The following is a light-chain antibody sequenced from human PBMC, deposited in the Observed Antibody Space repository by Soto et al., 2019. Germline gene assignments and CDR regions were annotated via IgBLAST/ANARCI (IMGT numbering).Light chain of an antibody. CDR1: RDIGKY. Sequence: DIQMTQPPSSLSASVGDRVTITCQASRDIGKYLNWFQEKPGKAPKLLIYDASNLQTGVPSRFSGSGSGTDFTSTISSLQPEDFATYYCQRYDSRPPTFGQGTRLEIK. CDR3: QRYDSRPPT. CDR2: DAS. V-gene: IGKV1-33*01. J-gene: IGKJ5*01.